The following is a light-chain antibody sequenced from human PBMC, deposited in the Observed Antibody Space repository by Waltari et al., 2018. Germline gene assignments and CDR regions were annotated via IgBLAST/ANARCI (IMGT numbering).Light chain of an antibody. CDR3: QQYNNFYIYS. J-gene: IGKJ2*03. Sequence: DIQMTQYPSTLSASIGDRVTITGRASQNINIWLAWYQQKPGKAPKLLIYKASTLESGVPSRFSGSGSGTEFTLTISSLQPDDFATYFCQQYNNFYIYSFGQGTKLEIK. V-gene: IGKV1-5*03. CDR2: KAS. CDR1: QNINIW.